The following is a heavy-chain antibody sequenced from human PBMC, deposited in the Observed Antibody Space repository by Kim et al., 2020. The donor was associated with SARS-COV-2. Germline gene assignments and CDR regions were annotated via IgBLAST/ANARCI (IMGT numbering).Heavy chain of an antibody. Sequence: SETLSLTCAVSTASISTDNWWSWVRQPPGKGLEWIGDIYLGGRTDYNPSLKSRVTISVDKSKNQFSLNLSSVTAADTAVYYCARRGRYTSGSTYYYHMDVWGKGTTVTVS. CDR3: ARRGRYTSGSTYYYHMDV. CDR1: TASISTDNW. CDR2: IYLGGRT. V-gene: IGHV4-4*02. D-gene: IGHD3-16*01. J-gene: IGHJ6*03.